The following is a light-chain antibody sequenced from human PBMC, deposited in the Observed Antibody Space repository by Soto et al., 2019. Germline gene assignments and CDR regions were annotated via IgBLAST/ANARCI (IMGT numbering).Light chain of an antibody. Sequence: DIQMTQSPSTLSASVGDRVTITCRASESIDSWLAWHQQKPGRAPNLLISKASSLESGVPSRFSGSGFGTEFTLTIRSLKPDDFATYYCQQYNSYRAFGQGTKLDIK. CDR2: KAS. CDR1: ESIDSW. V-gene: IGKV1-5*03. J-gene: IGKJ1*01. CDR3: QQYNSYRA.